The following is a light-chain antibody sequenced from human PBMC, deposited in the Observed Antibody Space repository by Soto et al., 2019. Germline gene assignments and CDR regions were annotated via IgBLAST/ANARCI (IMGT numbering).Light chain of an antibody. Sequence: QSVLTQPASVSGSPGQSITISCTGTSGDIGRYNYASWYQQHTGEAPKLFLYTVNNRPSGVSNRFSVSKSGNTASLTISGRKAEDEPYYYSASYAITTSSGVWFGGVTNLTVL. CDR1: SGDIGRYNY. V-gene: IGLV2-14*01. CDR3: ASYAITTSSGVW. J-gene: IGLJ3*02. CDR2: TVN.